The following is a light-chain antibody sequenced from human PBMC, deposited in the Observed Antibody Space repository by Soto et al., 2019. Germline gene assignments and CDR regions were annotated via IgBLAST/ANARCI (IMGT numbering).Light chain of an antibody. CDR2: DVS. Sequence: QSVLTRPASVSGSPGESSTISCTETSSDVGGYNYVSWYQQHPGKAPKLMIYDVSNRPSGVSNRFSGSKSGNTASLTISGLQAEDEADYYCSLYTSSSSYVVGTGTKVTVL. CDR1: SSDVGGYNY. CDR3: SLYTSSSSYV. J-gene: IGLJ1*01. V-gene: IGLV2-14*01.